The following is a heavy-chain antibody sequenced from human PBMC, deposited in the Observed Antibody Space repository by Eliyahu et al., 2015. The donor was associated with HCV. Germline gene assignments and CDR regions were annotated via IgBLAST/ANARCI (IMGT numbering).Heavy chain of an antibody. J-gene: IGHJ6*03. CDR3: TTGAPGGFDYYLDV. CDR2: IKXKTDGGTT. Sequence: EVQLVESGGGLVKPGGSLXLSXAASGFPXSXAWMSWVRQAPGKGLEGIGRIKXKTDGGTTDYAAPVKGRFTISRDDSKSTLYLQMNSLKTEDTAVYYCTTGAPGGFDYYLDVWGQGTTVTVSS. CDR1: GFPXSXAW. D-gene: IGHD3-10*01. V-gene: IGHV3-15*01.